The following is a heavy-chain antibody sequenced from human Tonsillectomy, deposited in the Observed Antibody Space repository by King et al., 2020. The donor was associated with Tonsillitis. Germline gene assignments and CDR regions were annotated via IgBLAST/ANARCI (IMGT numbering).Heavy chain of an antibody. CDR1: VGTFYNYP. Sequence: QLGQSGAEVEKPGSSVKFFCKASVGTFYNYPIIWVRKAPGQVLDLIGGIVPMVRSANFAPKFKGRGKVAADESMSTAYMELSSLRSDDTAVYYCARVVEPYGSGSYFFGYWGQGTLVTVSS. J-gene: IGHJ4*02. V-gene: IGHV1-69*12. CDR3: ARVVEPYGSGSYFFGY. D-gene: IGHD3-10*01. CDR2: IVPMVRSA.